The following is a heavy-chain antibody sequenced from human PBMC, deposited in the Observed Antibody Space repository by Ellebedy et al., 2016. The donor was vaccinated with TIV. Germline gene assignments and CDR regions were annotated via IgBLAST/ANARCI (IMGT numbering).Heavy chain of an antibody. CDR1: GGSISSISYH. Sequence: MPSETLSLTCSVSGGSISSISYHWGWVRQSPGKGREWIGNSHYSGSTYYNPSLRSRVTISVDTSKNQFSLELSSVTAADTAVYYCVLVAALKDRYYYYGVGVWGQGTTVTVSS. V-gene: IGHV4-39*07. CDR2: SHYSGST. CDR3: VLVAALKDRYYYYGVGV. D-gene: IGHD2-2*01. J-gene: IGHJ6*02.